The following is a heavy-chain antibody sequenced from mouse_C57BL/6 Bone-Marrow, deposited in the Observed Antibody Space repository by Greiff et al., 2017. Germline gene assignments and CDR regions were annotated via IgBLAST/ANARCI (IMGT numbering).Heavy chain of an antibody. Sequence: EVQLQQSGPVLVKPGASVKMSCKASGYTFTDYYMNWVKQSHGKSLEWIGVINPYNGGTSYNQKFKDKATLTADKSSSTAYMQLSSLTYEDSAVYYCASRFAYWGQGTLVTVSA. CDR1: GYTFTDYY. CDR3: ASRFAY. CDR2: INPYNGGT. V-gene: IGHV1-19*01. J-gene: IGHJ3*01.